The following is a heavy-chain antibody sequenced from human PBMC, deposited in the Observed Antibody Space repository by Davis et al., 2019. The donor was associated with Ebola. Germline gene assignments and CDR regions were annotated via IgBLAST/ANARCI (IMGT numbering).Heavy chain of an antibody. J-gene: IGHJ6*04. CDR3: ARDPNLRDV. CDR2: IWYDGSNE. Sequence: GESLKISCAASGFTFSSYGMHWVRQAPGKGLEWVAVIWYDGSNEDYADSVKGRFTISRDNAKNSLYLQMNSLRDEDTAVYYCARDPNLRDVWGKGTTVTVSS. D-gene: IGHD1-14*01. CDR1: GFTFSSYG. V-gene: IGHV3-33*01.